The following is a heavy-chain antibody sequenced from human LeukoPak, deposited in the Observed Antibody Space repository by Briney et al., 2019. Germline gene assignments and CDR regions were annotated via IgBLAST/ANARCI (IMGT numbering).Heavy chain of an antibody. V-gene: IGHV3-23*01. CDR3: GKTTVGYSSGQKPAWPVDY. D-gene: IGHD5-18*01. J-gene: IGHJ4*02. CDR2: IFGSGGSP. Sequence: NPGGSLRLSCEASGFTFGSHAMYWVRQAPGKGLEWVAGIFGSGGSPHYADSVKGRFIISRDNPRNTVYLQINSLRDEDTAVYYCGKTTVGYSSGQKPAWPVDYWGQGTLVTVSS. CDR1: GFTFGSHA.